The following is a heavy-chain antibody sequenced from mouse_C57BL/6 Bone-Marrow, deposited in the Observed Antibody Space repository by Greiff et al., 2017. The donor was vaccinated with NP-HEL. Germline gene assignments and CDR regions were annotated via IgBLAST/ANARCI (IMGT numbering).Heavy chain of an antibody. CDR2: INPGSGGT. V-gene: IGHV1-54*01. J-gene: IGHJ1*03. CDR1: GYAFTNYL. CDR3: ARPANWDGYWYFDV. D-gene: IGHD4-1*01. Sequence: QVQLQQSGAELVRPGTSVKVSCKASGYAFTNYLIEWVKQRPGQGLEWIGVINPGSGGTNYNEKFKGKATLTADKSSSTAYMQLSSLTSEDSAVYFCARPANWDGYWYFDVWGTGTTVTVSS.